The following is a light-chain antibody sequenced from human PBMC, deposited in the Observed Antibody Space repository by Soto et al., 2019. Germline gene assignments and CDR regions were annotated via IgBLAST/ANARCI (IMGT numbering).Light chain of an antibody. V-gene: IGLV2-14*01. CDR3: SSLPSSNTRV. CDR2: EVG. Sequence: QSVLTQPPSVSGSPGQSSTISCNGTSSNDGGYNYVSLYQQHPAKAPKLMIYEVGNRPSGVSYRFSGSKSGNTSSRTISALQAEDEADYYCSSLPSSNTRVFPTGAKLTDL. J-gene: IGLJ1*01. CDR1: SSNDGGYNY.